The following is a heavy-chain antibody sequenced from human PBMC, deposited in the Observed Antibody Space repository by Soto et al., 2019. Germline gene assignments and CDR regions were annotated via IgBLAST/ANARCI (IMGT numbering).Heavy chain of an antibody. V-gene: IGHV3-21*01. D-gene: IGHD2-2*01. Sequence: ESGGGLVKPGGSLRLSCAASGFTFSSYSMNWVRQAPGKGLEWVSSISSSSSYIYYADSVKGRFTISRDNAKNSLYLQMNSLRAEDTAVYYCAHMGYCSSTSCSRGRFDPWGQGTLVTVSS. CDR3: AHMGYCSSTSCSRGRFDP. J-gene: IGHJ5*02. CDR1: GFTFSSYS. CDR2: ISSSSSYI.